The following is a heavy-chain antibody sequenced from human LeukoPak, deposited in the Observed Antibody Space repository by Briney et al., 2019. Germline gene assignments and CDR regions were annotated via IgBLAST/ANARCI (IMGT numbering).Heavy chain of an antibody. Sequence: SETLSLTCTVSGGSISSITFYWGWIRQPPGKGLEWIGAIYYSGSTHYNPSLKSRVIISVDTSKNQFSLKLRSVTAADTALYYCARGWYASGSYSPPGEWGQGTLVTVSS. CDR1: GGSISSITFY. V-gene: IGHV4-39*01. D-gene: IGHD3-10*01. CDR3: ARGWYASGSYSPPGE. CDR2: IYYSGST. J-gene: IGHJ4*02.